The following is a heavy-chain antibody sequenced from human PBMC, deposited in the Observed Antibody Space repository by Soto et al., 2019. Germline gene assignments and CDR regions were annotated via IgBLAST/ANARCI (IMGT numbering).Heavy chain of an antibody. D-gene: IGHD1-7*01. Sequence: SETLSLTCRVSGAYISDFSWSWIRQPAGKGLEWIGRITINGNTQKNPSFKSRVTMSIDTSRNHFSLNLQSATAADTTLYYGARETGENWTYEAHWGPGTLVTVSS. CDR3: ARETGENWTYEAH. CDR1: GAYISDFS. J-gene: IGHJ1*01. CDR2: ITINGNT. V-gene: IGHV4-4*07.